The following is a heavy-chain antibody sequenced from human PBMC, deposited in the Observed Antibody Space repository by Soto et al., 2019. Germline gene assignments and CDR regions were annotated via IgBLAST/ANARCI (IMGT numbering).Heavy chain of an antibody. D-gene: IGHD4-17*01. V-gene: IGHV3-30-3*01. CDR3: ARELRGMVDY. J-gene: IGHJ4*02. Sequence: QVQLVESGGGVVQPGRSLRLSCAASGFTFSSYAMHWVRQAPGKGLEWVAVISYDGSNKYYADSVKGRFTISRDNSKNTRYLQMNSLRAEDTAVYYCARELRGMVDYWGQGTLVTVSS. CDR2: ISYDGSNK. CDR1: GFTFSSYA.